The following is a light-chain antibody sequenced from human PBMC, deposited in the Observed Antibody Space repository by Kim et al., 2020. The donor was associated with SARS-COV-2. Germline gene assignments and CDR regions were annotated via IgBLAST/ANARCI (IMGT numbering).Light chain of an antibody. CDR1: PDVTSSY. CDR3: QQYAGSPLT. Sequence: SPGERTTVAYKARPDVTSSYLALYQQKPGQAPSLLIYGESSRATGIPDRFTGSGSGTDFTLTISRLEPDDCAVYFCQQYAGSPLTFGGGTKVDIK. CDR2: GES. J-gene: IGKJ4*01. V-gene: IGKV3-20*01.